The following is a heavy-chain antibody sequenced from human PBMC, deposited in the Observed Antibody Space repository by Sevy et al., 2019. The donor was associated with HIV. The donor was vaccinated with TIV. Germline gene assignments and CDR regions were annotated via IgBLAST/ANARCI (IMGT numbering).Heavy chain of an antibody. V-gene: IGHV3-23*01. J-gene: IGHJ4*02. Sequence: GGSLRLSCAASGFTFSNYAMNWVRQAPGKGLEWVSGISGSGGSGDKTNYADSLKGRFTISRNASKHSLYLQLNSLGAEDTVIYYCARKYDSSGYFDYWGQGTLVTVSS. D-gene: IGHD3-22*01. CDR3: ARKYDSSGYFDY. CDR1: GFTFSNYA. CDR2: ISGSGGSGDKT.